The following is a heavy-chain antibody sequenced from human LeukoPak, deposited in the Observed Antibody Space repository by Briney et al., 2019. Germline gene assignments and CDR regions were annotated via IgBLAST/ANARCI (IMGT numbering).Heavy chain of an antibody. J-gene: IGHJ6*03. CDR1: GYTFISYG. V-gene: IGHV1-18*01. Sequence: ASVKVSCTASGYTFISYGITWVRQAPGKGLEWLGWISPYTTKTNYAQKLQGRVTMTTDTSTSTAYMELRSLRSDDTALYYCAREGGVGPTAPPDYYSYQMDVWGKGTTVTVSS. CDR2: ISPYTTKT. D-gene: IGHD1-26*01. CDR3: AREGGVGPTAPPDYYSYQMDV.